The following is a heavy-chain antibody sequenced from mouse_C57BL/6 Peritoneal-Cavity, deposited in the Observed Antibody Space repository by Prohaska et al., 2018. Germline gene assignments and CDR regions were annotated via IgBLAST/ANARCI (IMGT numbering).Heavy chain of an antibody. Sequence: EVKLLQSGGGLVQPGGSLKLSCAASGFDFSRYWMSWVRRAPGKGLEWIGEINPDSSTINYAPSLKDKFISSRDNTKNTLYLQMSKVRSEDTALYYCARTLPESFDYWGQGTTLTVSS. CDR2: INPDSSTI. J-gene: IGHJ2*01. CDR3: ARTLPESFDY. CDR1: GFDFSRYW. D-gene: IGHD1-1*01. V-gene: IGHV4-1*01.